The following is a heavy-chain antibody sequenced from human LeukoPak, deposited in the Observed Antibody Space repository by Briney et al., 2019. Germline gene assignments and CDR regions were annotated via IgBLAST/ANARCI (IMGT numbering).Heavy chain of an antibody. V-gene: IGHV3-21*01. CDR1: GFTLSTYG. CDR2: ISSSSSYI. D-gene: IGHD3-10*01. Sequence: GGSLRLSCAAYGFTLSTYGMSWVRQAPGKGLEWVSSISSSSSYIYYTDSVKGRFTLSRDNANISLYVQMNSRRAEDTSVYYCARVLFRSSGVKGTAGKWGQRTLVSVSS. J-gene: IGHJ4*02. CDR3: ARVLFRSSGVKGTAGK.